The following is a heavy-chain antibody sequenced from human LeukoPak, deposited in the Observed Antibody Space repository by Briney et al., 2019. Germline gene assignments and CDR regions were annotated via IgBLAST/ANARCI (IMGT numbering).Heavy chain of an antibody. V-gene: IGHV4-30-4*01. D-gene: IGHD5-24*01. CDR2: IFYNGRT. CDR1: GGSINNSDFY. Sequence: SETLSLTCNVSGGSINNSDFYWTWIRQPPGKGLEWIGYIFYNGRTNYNPSLRSRISISIDTSKNQFFLNLSSVTAADTALYYCAYPQRGKAFDIWGQGTMVTVSS. J-gene: IGHJ3*02. CDR3: AYPQRGKAFDI.